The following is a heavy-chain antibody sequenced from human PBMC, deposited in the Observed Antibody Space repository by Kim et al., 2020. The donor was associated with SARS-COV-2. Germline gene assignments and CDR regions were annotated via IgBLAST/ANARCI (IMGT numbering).Heavy chain of an antibody. Sequence: ASVKVSCKASGYTFTSYGISWVRQAPGQGLEWMGWISAYNGNTNYAQKLQGRVTMTTDTSTSTAYMELRSLRSDDTAVYYCARDTPTMPGHYYGMDVWGQGTTVTVSS. D-gene: IGHD2-2*01. CDR3: ARDTPTMPGHYYGMDV. CDR1: GYTFTSYG. V-gene: IGHV1-18*01. J-gene: IGHJ6*02. CDR2: ISAYNGNT.